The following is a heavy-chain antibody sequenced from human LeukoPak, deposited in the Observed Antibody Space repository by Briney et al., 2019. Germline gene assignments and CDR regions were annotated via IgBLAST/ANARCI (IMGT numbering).Heavy chain of an antibody. CDR3: AKAKSYYSNYDY. CDR2: ISGSGGST. CDR1: GFTFSSYA. J-gene: IGHJ4*02. V-gene: IGHV3-23*01. D-gene: IGHD4-11*01. Sequence: HSGGSLRLSCAASGFTFSSYAMSWVRQAPGKGLEWVSAISGSGGSTYYADSVKGRFTISRDNSKNTLYLQMNSLRAEDTAVYYCAKAKSYYSNYDYWGQGTLVTVSS.